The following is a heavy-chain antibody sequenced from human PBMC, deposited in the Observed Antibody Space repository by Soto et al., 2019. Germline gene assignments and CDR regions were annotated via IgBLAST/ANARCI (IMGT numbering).Heavy chain of an antibody. V-gene: IGHV1-18*01. CDR3: AIDHHNYDFWSGYYSSYYYYGMDV. CDR1: GYTFTSYG. CDR2: ISAYNGNT. Sequence: QVQLVQSGAEVKKPGASVKVSCKASGYTFTSYGISWVRQAPGQGLEWMGWISAYNGNTNYAQKLQGTVTMTTDTSTSTAYMELRSLRSDDTAVYYCAIDHHNYDFWSGYYSSYYYYGMDVWGQGTTVTVS. D-gene: IGHD3-3*01. J-gene: IGHJ6*02.